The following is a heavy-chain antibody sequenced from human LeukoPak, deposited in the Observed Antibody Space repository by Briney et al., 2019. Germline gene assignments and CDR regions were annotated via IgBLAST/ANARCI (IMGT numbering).Heavy chain of an antibody. D-gene: IGHD1-26*01. J-gene: IGHJ4*02. Sequence: SETLSLTSTVSGDSISSFYWSWIRQPPGKELEWIGFMYSYGSTNYNPSLKSRVTISIDTSKNQFSLKVNSVTAADTAVYYCARKVGMSFDYWGQGSLVTVSS. CDR3: ARKVGMSFDY. CDR2: MYSYGST. CDR1: GDSISSFY. V-gene: IGHV4-59*08.